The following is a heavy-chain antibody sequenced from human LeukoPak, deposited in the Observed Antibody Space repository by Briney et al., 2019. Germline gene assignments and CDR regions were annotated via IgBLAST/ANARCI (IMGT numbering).Heavy chain of an antibody. CDR2: IYPGDSDT. Sequence: GASLKISCKGSGYSFTSYWIGWVRQMPGKGLEWMGIIYPGDSDTRYSPSFQGQVTISADKSISTAYLQWSSLKASDTAMYYCARSPATYCSSTSCYSRDYWGQGTLVTVSS. D-gene: IGHD2-2*01. V-gene: IGHV5-51*01. J-gene: IGHJ4*02. CDR3: ARSPATYCSSTSCYSRDY. CDR1: GYSFTSYW.